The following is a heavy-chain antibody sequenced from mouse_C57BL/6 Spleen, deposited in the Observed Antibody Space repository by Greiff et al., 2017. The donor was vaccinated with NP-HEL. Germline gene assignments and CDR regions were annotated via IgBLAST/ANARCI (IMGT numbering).Heavy chain of an antibody. J-gene: IGHJ3*01. V-gene: IGHV14-4*01. CDR1: GFNITDDY. D-gene: IGHD2-14*01. Sequence: EVQLQQSGAELVRPGASVKLSCTASGFNITDDYMHWVRQSPEQGLEWIGCIGPEDGGTEYDSQFQGKATITADTSSNTAYLQLSSLTSEDTAVYYCTRYSSWFAYWGQGTLVTVSA. CDR2: IGPEDGGT. CDR3: TRYSSWFAY.